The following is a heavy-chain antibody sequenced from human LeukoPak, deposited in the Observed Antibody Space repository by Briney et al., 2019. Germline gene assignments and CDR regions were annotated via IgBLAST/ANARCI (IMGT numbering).Heavy chain of an antibody. CDR3: ARVSGYLSGWFDY. CDR1: GFTVSSNY. D-gene: IGHD3-9*01. V-gene: IGHV3-53*01. J-gene: IGHJ5*01. CDR2: IYSDGTT. Sequence: GGSLRLPCAASGFTVSSNYMSWVRQAPGKGLEWVSVIYSDGTTYYADSVKGRFTISRDNSKNTLYLQMNSLRAEDTAVYYCARVSGYLSGWFDYCGQGTLVTVSS.